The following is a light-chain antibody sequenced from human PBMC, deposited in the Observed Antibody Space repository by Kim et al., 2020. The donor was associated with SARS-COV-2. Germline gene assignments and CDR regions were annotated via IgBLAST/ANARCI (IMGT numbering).Light chain of an antibody. Sequence: LSPGERAPLPCRASQSVSSSYLAWYQQKPGQAPRLLIYGASSRATGIPDRFSGSGSGTDFTLTISRLEPEDFAVYYCQQYGSSPRSFGQGTKLEI. CDR1: QSVSSSY. CDR2: GAS. CDR3: QQYGSSPRS. V-gene: IGKV3-20*01. J-gene: IGKJ2*03.